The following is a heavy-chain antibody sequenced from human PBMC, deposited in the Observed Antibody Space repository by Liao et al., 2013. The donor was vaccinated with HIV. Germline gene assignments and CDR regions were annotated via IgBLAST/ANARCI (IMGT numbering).Heavy chain of an antibody. Sequence: QVQLLQSGPGLVRPSQTLSLTCTVSVGSISSGPYFWSWVRQPAGKGLEWIGRMYINGSTNYNPSLKSRVAISVESSRNRFSLQLTSVTAADTAIYYCARDPRTKGYYSGVDYWGQGALVTVSS. J-gene: IGHJ4*02. CDR2: MYINGST. V-gene: IGHV4-61*02. CDR3: ARDPRTKGYYSGVDY. D-gene: IGHD3-22*01. CDR1: VGSISSGPYF.